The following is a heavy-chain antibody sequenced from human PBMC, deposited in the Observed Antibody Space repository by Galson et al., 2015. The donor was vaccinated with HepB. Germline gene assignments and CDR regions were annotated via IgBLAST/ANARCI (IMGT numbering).Heavy chain of an antibody. CDR1: GYTFTHYA. J-gene: IGHJ4*02. D-gene: IGHD6-19*01. V-gene: IGHV1-3*01. Sequence: SVKVSCKASGYTFTHYAIHWVRQAPGQSLEWMGWINAGHGNTRYSQEFQGRVTITSDTSASTAYMEVSSLRSADTAVYYCARGGYSSGYYFHFDYWGQGTLVTVSS. CDR2: INAGHGNT. CDR3: ARGGYSSGYYFHFDY.